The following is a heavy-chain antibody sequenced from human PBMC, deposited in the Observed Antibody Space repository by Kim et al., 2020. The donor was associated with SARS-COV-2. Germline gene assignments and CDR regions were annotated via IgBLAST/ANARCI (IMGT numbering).Heavy chain of an antibody. D-gene: IGHD2-21*02. J-gene: IGHJ3*01. CDR2: INAGKGDT. CDR3: ARSGDYYLNAFDV. Sequence: ASVKVSCKTSGYNFFNLFIHWVRQAPGEGLEWMGWINAGKGDTRVSQKFQDRLSISRDRPAATIYMELSRLKSEDTAIYYCARSGDYYLNAFDVWGQGTM. CDR1: GYNFFNLF. V-gene: IGHV1-3*01.